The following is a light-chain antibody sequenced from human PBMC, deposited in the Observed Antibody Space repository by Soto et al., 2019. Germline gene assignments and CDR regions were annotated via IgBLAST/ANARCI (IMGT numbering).Light chain of an antibody. Sequence: QSVLTQPPSASGAPGKRFTISCSGSSSNIGGNAVNLYQQLPGTTPKLLIYSNNQRPSGVPDRFSGSKSGTSASLAISGLQSEDEADYYCAAWDDSLSGYVFGTGTKVTVL. CDR3: AAWDDSLSGYV. J-gene: IGLJ1*01. CDR2: SNN. V-gene: IGLV1-44*01. CDR1: SSNIGGNA.